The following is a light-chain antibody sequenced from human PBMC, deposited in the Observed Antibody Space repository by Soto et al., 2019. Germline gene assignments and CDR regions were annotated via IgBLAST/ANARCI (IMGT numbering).Light chain of an antibody. CDR3: QQSYSTPLT. J-gene: IGKJ4*01. Sequence: DIQMTQSPSTLSASVGDRVTITCRASQSISRCLAWFQQQPGKAPKLLIYEASSLESAVPARFSGSGSGTDFTLTISSLQPEDFATYYCQQSYSTPLTFGGGTKVEIK. CDR2: EAS. V-gene: IGKV1-5*03. CDR1: QSISRC.